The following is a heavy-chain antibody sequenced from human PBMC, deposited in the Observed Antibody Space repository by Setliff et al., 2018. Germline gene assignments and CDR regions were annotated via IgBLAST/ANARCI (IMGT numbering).Heavy chain of an antibody. Sequence: GGSLRLSCEGPGFSFSSYGLHWVRQTPGKGLEWVAVISYDGSRKFHADSVKGRFTISRDNSRNTLYLQMNSLRAEDTAVYYCARVRRERQQQGYFDYWGQGTLVTVSS. CDR3: ARVRRERQQQGYFDY. V-gene: IGHV3-30*03. CDR1: GFSFSSYG. D-gene: IGHD6-13*01. J-gene: IGHJ4*02. CDR2: ISYDGSRK.